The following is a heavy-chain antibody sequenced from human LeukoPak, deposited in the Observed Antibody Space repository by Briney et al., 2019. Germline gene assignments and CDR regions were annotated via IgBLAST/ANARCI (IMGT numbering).Heavy chain of an antibody. Sequence: ASVKVSCKASGYTFTSYYMHWVRQAPGQGLEWMGIINPSGSNTSYAQKFQGRVTMTRDMSTSTVNMELSSLRSEDTAVYYCAREHSSYYDFWSGKPYYYMDVWGKGTTVTVSS. D-gene: IGHD3-3*01. CDR1: GYTFTSYY. CDR3: AREHSSYYDFWSGKPYYYMDV. J-gene: IGHJ6*03. V-gene: IGHV1-46*01. CDR2: INPSGSNT.